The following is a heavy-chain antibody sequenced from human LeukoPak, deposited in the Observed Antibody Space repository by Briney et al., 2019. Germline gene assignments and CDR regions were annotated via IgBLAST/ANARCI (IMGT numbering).Heavy chain of an antibody. CDR2: ISGSGGST. Sequence: GGSLRLSCAASGFTFSSYAMSWVRQAPGKGLEWVSSISGSGGSTYYADSVKGRFTISRDNSKNTLYLQMNRMRAEDTALYYCAKGRLGATTNWFDPWGQGTLVTVSS. D-gene: IGHD1-26*01. CDR3: AKGRLGATTNWFDP. CDR1: GFTFSSYA. V-gene: IGHV3-23*01. J-gene: IGHJ5*02.